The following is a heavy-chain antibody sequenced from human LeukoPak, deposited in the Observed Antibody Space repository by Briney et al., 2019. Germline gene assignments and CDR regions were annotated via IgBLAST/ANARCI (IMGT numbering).Heavy chain of an antibody. V-gene: IGHV3-53*01. D-gene: IGHD2-15*01. J-gene: IGHJ1*01. CDR3: ARSYCSGGSCFPTYFQH. CDR1: GFTVSSNY. CDR2: IYSGGNT. Sequence: GGSLRLSCAASGFTVSSNYMSWVRQAPGKGLEWASVIYSGGNTYYADSVEGRFTISRDNSKNMLYLQMNSLRAEDTAVYYCARSYCSGGSCFPTYFQHWGQGTLVTVSS.